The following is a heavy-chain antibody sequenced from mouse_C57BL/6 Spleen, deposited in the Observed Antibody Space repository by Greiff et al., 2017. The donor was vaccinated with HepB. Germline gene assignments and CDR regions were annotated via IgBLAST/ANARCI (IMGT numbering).Heavy chain of an antibody. V-gene: IGHV5-16*01. CDR3: ARDGYYYGSSYDYAMDY. CDR2: INYDGSST. D-gene: IGHD1-1*01. J-gene: IGHJ4*01. Sequence: EVQRVESEGGLVQPGRSMKLSCTASGFTFSDYYMAWVRQVPEKGLEWVANINYDGSSTYYLDSLKSRFIISRDNAKNILYLQMSSLKSEDTATYYCARDGYYYGSSYDYAMDYWGQGTSVTVSS. CDR1: GFTFSDYY.